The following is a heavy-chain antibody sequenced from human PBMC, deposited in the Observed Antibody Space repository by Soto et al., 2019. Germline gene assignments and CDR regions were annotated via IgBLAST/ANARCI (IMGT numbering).Heavy chain of an antibody. CDR2: ISSSGNT. Sequence: SETQALTYTVSAGYISDFYGSWIRQPPGKGLEWIGYISSSGNTNYNPSLKSRVSISVDTSKNQFSLNLTSVTAADTAVYYCARAPMVLTRSYFDSWGQGTPVTV. CDR1: AGYISDFY. CDR3: ARAPMVLTRSYFDS. V-gene: IGHV4-59*01. D-gene: IGHD3-22*01. J-gene: IGHJ4*02.